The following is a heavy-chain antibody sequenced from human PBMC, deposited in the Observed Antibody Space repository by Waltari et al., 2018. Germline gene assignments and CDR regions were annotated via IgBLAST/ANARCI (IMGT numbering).Heavy chain of an antibody. Sequence: QVQLVKSGAEVTKPGSSVKVSCKASGGHLRSYAVSWLRQAPGQGLEWMGGIIPIFGTANYAQKFQGRVTITTDESTSTAYMELSSLRSEDTAVYYCARGSSGYYYFDYWGQGTLVTVSS. CDR1: GGHLRSYA. V-gene: IGHV1-69*05. CDR2: IIPIFGTA. CDR3: ARGSSGYYYFDY. J-gene: IGHJ4*02. D-gene: IGHD3-22*01.